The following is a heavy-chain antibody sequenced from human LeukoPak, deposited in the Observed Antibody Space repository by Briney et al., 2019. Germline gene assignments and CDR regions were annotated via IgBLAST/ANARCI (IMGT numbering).Heavy chain of an antibody. CDR3: AKAPGDYYYYMDV. V-gene: IGHV3-48*03. CDR2: ISSSGSII. Sequence: PGGSLRLSCAASGFTFSSYEMNWVRQAPGKGLEFISYISSSGSIIYYADSVKGRFTISRDNSKNTLYLQMNSLRAEDTAVYYCAKAPGDYYYYMDVWGRGTTVTISS. CDR1: GFTFSSYE. D-gene: IGHD5-12*01. J-gene: IGHJ6*03.